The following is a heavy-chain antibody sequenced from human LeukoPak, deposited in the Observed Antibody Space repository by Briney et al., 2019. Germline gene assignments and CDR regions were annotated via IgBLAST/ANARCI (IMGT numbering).Heavy chain of an antibody. D-gene: IGHD3-3*01. CDR1: GYTFTSYD. CDR2: MNPNSGNT. J-gene: IGHJ6*02. Sequence: ASVKVSCKASGYTFTSYDINWVRQATGQGLEWMGWMNPNSGNTGYAQKFQGRVTMTRNTSISTAYMELSSLRSEDTAVSYCARDQYYDFWSGYYYGMDVWGQGTTVTVSS. CDR3: ARDQYYDFWSGYYYGMDV. V-gene: IGHV1-8*01.